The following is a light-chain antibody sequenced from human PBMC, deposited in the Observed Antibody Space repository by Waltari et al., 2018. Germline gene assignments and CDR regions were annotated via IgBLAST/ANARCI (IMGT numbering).Light chain of an antibody. Sequence: QSALTQPRSVSGSPVQSVTISCTRTTSDVGAYHYCSGFQQHPGKAPKLIIYDVSERPSGVPDRFSGSKSDNTASLTISGLQAEDEADYYCCSYAGSYTYVFGSGTKVTVL. CDR2: DVS. CDR1: TSDVGAYHY. V-gene: IGLV2-11*01. CDR3: CSYAGSYTYV. J-gene: IGLJ1*01.